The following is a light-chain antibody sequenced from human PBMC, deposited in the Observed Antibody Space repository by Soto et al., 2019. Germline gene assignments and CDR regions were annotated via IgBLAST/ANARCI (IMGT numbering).Light chain of an antibody. Sequence: EIVLTQSPGTLSLSPGERATLSCRASQSVSNNYLAWYQQKPGQAPRLLIYGASNRATGIPDRFSGSGSGTDFTLTISSLQPEDFATYYCQQANSFLITFGQGTRLEIK. J-gene: IGKJ5*01. CDR3: QQANSFLIT. CDR2: GAS. CDR1: QSVSNNY. V-gene: IGKV3-20*01.